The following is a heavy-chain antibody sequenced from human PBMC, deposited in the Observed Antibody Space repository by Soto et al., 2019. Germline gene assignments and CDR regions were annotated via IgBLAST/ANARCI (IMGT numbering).Heavy chain of an antibody. V-gene: IGHV4-59*01. CDR1: GGSISSYY. Sequence: SETLSLTCTVSGGSISSYYWSWIRQPPGKGLEWIGYIYYSGSTNYNPSLKSRVTISVDTSKNQFSLKLSSVTAADTAVYYCARDRAWGALDYWGQGTLVTVSS. CDR3: ARDRAWGALDY. CDR2: IYYSGST. J-gene: IGHJ4*02. D-gene: IGHD7-27*01.